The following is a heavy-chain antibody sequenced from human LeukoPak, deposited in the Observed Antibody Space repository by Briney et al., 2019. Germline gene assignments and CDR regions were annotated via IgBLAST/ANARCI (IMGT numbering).Heavy chain of an antibody. J-gene: IGHJ4*02. V-gene: IGHV4-59*08. CDR3: ARRKRGSYPHYFAH. Sequence: SEPVTLTCTVSGGSFSTYYWSWIRQPPGKGVEWIGYIYSSGTSDCIPSRPRSDTISLDTSKNQFSLKLRSVTAADTAVYYCARRKRGSYPHYFAHWGQGPLDRVTS. CDR2: IYSSGTS. D-gene: IGHD3-16*01. CDR1: GGSFSTYY.